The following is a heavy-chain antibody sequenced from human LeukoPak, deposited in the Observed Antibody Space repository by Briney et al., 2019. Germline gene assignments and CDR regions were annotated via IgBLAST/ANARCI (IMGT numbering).Heavy chain of an antibody. CDR1: GGSFSGYF. CDR3: ARTANDRYYYDSGSYYKDF. Sequence: SETLSLTCAVYGGSFSGYFWSWIRQPPGKGLEWIGEINYSGITNYNPSLKSRVTISVDTSKHEFSLKLSSVTAADTAVYYCARTANDRYYYDSGSYYKDFWGQGTLVTVSS. CDR2: INYSGIT. D-gene: IGHD3-10*01. V-gene: IGHV4-34*01. J-gene: IGHJ4*02.